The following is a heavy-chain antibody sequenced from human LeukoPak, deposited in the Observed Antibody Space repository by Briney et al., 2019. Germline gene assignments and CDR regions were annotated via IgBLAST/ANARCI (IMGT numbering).Heavy chain of an antibody. CDR2: ISGSGGST. J-gene: IGHJ4*02. D-gene: IGHD3/OR15-3a*01. CDR1: GFTFSSDA. Sequence: PGGSLRLSCAASGFTFSSDAVSWVRQAPGEGLVWVSAISGSGGSTYYADSVKGRFTISRDNSKTTLYLQMNSLRAEDTAVYYCAKVPHWYGTGPYYFDYWGQGTLVAVSS. V-gene: IGHV3-23*01. CDR3: AKVPHWYGTGPYYFDY.